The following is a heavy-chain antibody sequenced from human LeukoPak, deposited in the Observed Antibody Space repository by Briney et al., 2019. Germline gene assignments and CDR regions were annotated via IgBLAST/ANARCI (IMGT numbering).Heavy chain of an antibody. CDR1: GFTFSSYG. J-gene: IGHJ4*02. Sequence: PGGSLRLSCAASGFTFSSYGMHWVRQAPGKGLEWVAVISYDGSNKYYADSVKGRFTISRDNSKNTLYLQMNSLRAEDTAVYYCAKEDYGDPPDYWGQGTLVTVSS. CDR3: AKEDYGDPPDY. CDR2: ISYDGSNK. D-gene: IGHD4-17*01. V-gene: IGHV3-30*18.